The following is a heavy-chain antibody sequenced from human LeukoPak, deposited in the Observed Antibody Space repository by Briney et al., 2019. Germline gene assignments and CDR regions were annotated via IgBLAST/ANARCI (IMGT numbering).Heavy chain of an antibody. J-gene: IGHJ5*02. CDR2: INPNSGGT. V-gene: IGHV1-2*02. CDR3: ARVYYGSGSYSAFDP. Sequence: ASVNVSCTASGYTFTGYYMHWVRQAPGQGLEWMGWINPNSGGTNYAQKFQGRVTMTRDTSISTAYMELSRLRSDDTAVYYCARVYYGSGSYSAFDPWGQGTLVTVSS. CDR1: GYTFTGYY. D-gene: IGHD3-10*01.